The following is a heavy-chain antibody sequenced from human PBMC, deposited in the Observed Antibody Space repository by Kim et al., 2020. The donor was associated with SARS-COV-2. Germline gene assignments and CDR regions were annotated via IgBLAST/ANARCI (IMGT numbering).Heavy chain of an antibody. Sequence: YNPSLKSRVTIAVDTSKNQFSRKVSSVTAADTAVYYCASLYYYDSSGFYWGQGTLVTVSS. J-gene: IGHJ4*02. V-gene: IGHV4-39*01. CDR3: ASLYYYDSSGFY. D-gene: IGHD3-22*01.